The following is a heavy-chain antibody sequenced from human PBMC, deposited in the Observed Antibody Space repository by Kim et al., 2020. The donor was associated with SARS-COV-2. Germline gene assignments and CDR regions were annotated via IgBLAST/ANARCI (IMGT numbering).Heavy chain of an antibody. J-gene: IGHJ4*02. Sequence: TPALQSRVPISVDTSKNQFSLKLGSVTAADTAVYYCAGLSMVRGVITFDYWGQGTLVTVSS. D-gene: IGHD3-10*01. V-gene: IGHV4-4*09. CDR3: AGLSMVRGVITFDY.